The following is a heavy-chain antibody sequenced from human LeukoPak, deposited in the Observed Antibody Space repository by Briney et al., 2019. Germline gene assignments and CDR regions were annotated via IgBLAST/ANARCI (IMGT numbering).Heavy chain of an antibody. J-gene: IGHJ6*03. CDR1: GGIFTNYA. CDR3: ARPYAAVNFYYMDV. V-gene: IGHV1-69*13. D-gene: IGHD3-16*01. Sequence: SVKVSCKASGGIFTNYAVSWVRQAPGQGLEWMGGIIPMYDTVKYAQKFQDRLTITADESTSTAYMELSSLTSEDTAVYFCARPYAAVNFYYMDVWGKGTTVTVSS. CDR2: IIPMYDTV.